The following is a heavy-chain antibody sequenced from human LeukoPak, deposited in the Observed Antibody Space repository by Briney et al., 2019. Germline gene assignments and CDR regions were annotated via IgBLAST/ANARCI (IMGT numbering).Heavy chain of an antibody. CDR3: ARGADFGGGIRRNLFDY. CDR1: GGSFSGYY. Sequence: PSETLSLTCAVYGGSFSGYYWSWIRQPPGKGLKWIGEINHSGSTNYNPSLKSRVTISVDTSKNQFSLKLSSVTAADTAVYYCARGADFGGGIRRNLFDYWGQGTLVTVSS. J-gene: IGHJ4*02. CDR2: INHSGST. D-gene: IGHD1-20*01. V-gene: IGHV4-34*01.